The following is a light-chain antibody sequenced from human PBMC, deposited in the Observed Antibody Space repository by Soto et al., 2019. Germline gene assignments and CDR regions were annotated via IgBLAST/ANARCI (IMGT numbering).Light chain of an antibody. CDR3: QRYNDFQYV. CDR1: QSSSNW. V-gene: IGKV1-5*03. Sequence: DIQMTQSPSTLSASVGDRVTITCRASQSSSNWLAWYQQKPGKAPKLLIYKAINLQSGVPSRFSGSGSGTEFSLTISGLQPDDFATDYCQRYNDFQYVFGQGTK. J-gene: IGKJ2*01. CDR2: KAI.